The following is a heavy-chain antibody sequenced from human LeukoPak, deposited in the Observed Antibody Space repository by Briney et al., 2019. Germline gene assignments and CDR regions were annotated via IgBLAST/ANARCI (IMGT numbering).Heavy chain of an antibody. CDR3: ARDVGTALVTGDY. D-gene: IGHD5-18*01. CDR2: IYYSGST. J-gene: IGHJ4*02. Sequence: PSETLSLTCTVSGGSISSYYWSWIRQPPGKGLEWIGYIYYSGSTNYNPSLKSRVTISVDTSKNQFSLKLISVTAADTAVYYCARDVGTALVTGDYWGQGTLVTVSS. CDR1: GGSISSYY. V-gene: IGHV4-59*12.